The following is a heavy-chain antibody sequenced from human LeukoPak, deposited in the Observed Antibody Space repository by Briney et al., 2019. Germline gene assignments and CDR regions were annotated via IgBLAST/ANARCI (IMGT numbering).Heavy chain of an antibody. V-gene: IGHV1-69*04. Sequence: GASVKVSCKASGGTFSSYAISWVRQAPGQGLEWMGRIIPILGIANYAQKFQGRVTITADKSTSTAYMELSSLRSEDTAVYYCARNSGSPEDYYGMDVWGQGTTVTVSS. CDR3: ARNSGSPEDYYGMDV. CDR1: GGTFSSYA. CDR2: IIPILGIA. J-gene: IGHJ6*02. D-gene: IGHD1-26*01.